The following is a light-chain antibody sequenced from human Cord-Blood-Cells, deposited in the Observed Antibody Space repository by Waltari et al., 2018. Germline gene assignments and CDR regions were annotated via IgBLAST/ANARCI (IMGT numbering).Light chain of an antibody. CDR2: STN. V-gene: IGLV8-61*01. CDR3: VLYMGSGISV. CDR1: SGSVSTSYY. J-gene: IGLJ3*02. Sequence: QTVVTQEPSFSVSPGGTVTLTCGLSSGSVSTSYYPSWYQQTPGQAPRPLYYSTNTRASGVPDRCSGSIRGNKAALTITGAQADDESDYYCVLYMGSGISVFGGGTKLTVL.